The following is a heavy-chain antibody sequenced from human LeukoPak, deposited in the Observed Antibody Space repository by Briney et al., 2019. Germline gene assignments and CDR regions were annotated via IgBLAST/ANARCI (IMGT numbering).Heavy chain of an antibody. J-gene: IGHJ3*02. CDR3: ARGGSYLSAFDI. V-gene: IGHV3-30*04. Sequence: PGGSLRLSRAASGFTFSSYAMHWVRQAPGKGLEWVALISYDGGNKYSADSVKGRFTISRDNSKNTLYLQMNSLRAEDTAVYYCARGGSYLSAFDIWGQGTMVTVSS. D-gene: IGHD1-26*01. CDR1: GFTFSSYA. CDR2: ISYDGGNK.